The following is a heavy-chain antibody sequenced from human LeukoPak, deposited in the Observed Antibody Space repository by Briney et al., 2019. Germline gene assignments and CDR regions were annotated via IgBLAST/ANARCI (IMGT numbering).Heavy chain of an antibody. Sequence: SETLSLTCTVFGASITATDYFWAWVRQPPGKGLQWIGSIHFSGSTTYYKASLESRVTIAVDTSKNQFSLTLTSVTAADTAVYYCARPLSYTSGWFGPWGYWGQGTLVAVSS. J-gene: IGHJ4*02. V-gene: IGHV4-39*01. CDR3: ARPLSYTSGWFGPWGY. CDR2: IHFSGST. CDR1: GASITATDYF. D-gene: IGHD3-10*01.